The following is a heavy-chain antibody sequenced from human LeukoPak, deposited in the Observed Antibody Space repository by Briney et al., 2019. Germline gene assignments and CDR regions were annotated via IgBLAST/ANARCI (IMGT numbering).Heavy chain of an antibody. CDR3: AREIAVAGFDY. J-gene: IGHJ4*02. V-gene: IGHV3-13*01. D-gene: IGHD6-19*01. CDR2: IGAAGDT. Sequence: GGSLRLSCAASGFTFSSYDMRWVRQATGKGLEWVSAIGAAGDTHYPGSVKGRFTISRENAKNSLYLQMNSLRAEDTAVYYCAREIAVAGFDYWGQGTLVTVSS. CDR1: GFTFSSYD.